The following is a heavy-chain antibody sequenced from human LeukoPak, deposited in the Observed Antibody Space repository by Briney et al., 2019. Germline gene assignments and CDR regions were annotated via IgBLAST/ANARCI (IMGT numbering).Heavy chain of an antibody. Sequence: PSETLSRTCTGSGGSISSYFWSWIRQPPGKGLQWSGYIYYSGSTIYNPSLKSRVTISVDTSKNQFSLKLSSVTAADTAVYYCARESDDYYYYXMDVWGXXTTVTISS. J-gene: IGHJ6*03. V-gene: IGHV4-59*01. CDR3: ARESDDYYYYXMDV. CDR2: IYYSGST. CDR1: GGSISSYF.